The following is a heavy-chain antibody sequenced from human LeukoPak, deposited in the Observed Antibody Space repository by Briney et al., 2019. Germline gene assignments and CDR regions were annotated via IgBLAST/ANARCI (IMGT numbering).Heavy chain of an antibody. J-gene: IGHJ4*02. D-gene: IGHD3-22*01. V-gene: IGHV4-59*01. CDR2: IYYSGST. CDR1: GGSISSYY. CDR3: ARDRNDSSGYYLDY. Sequence: SETLSLTCTVSGGSISSYYWSWIRQPPGKGLEWIGYIYYSGSTDYNPSLKSRVTISVDTSKNQFSLKLSSVTAADTAVYYCARDRNDSSGYYLDYWGQGTLVTVSS.